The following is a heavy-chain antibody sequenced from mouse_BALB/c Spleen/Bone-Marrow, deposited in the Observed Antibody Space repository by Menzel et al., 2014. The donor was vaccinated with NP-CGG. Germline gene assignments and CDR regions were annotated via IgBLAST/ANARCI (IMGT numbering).Heavy chain of an antibody. D-gene: IGHD2-1*01. CDR1: GYTFTSSW. J-gene: IGHJ4*01. V-gene: IGHV1S130*01. Sequence: QVQLKQSGSVLVRPGASVKLSCKASGYTFTSSWMHWAKQRPGQGLEWIGEIHPNSGSTNYNEKFKGKATLTVDTSSSTACVDLSSLTSEDSAVYYCARIYYGNFYAMDYWGQGTSVTVSS. CDR3: ARIYYGNFYAMDY. CDR2: IHPNSGST.